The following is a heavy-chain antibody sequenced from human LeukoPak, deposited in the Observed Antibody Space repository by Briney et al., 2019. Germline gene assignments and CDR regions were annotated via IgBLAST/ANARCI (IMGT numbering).Heavy chain of an antibody. CDR1: GGSISSYY. D-gene: IGHD2-2*02. J-gene: IGHJ4*02. CDR3: ARGYCSSTSCYTGFIAAAGPYFDY. Sequence: SETLSLTCTVSGGSISSYYWSWIRQPPGKGLEWIGYIYYSGSTNYNPSLKSRVTISVDTSKNQFSLKLSSVTAADTAVYYCARGYCSSTSCYTGFIAAAGPYFDYWGQGTLVTVSS. CDR2: IYYSGST. V-gene: IGHV4-59*01.